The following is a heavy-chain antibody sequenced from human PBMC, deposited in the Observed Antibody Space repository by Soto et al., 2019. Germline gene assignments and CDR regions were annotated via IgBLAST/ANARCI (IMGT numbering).Heavy chain of an antibody. J-gene: IGHJ4*02. CDR2: ISGSGGST. D-gene: IGHD2-15*01. Sequence: EVQLLESGGGLVQPGGSLRLSCAASGFTFSSYAMSWVRQAPGKGLEWVSAISGSGGSTYYADSVKGRFTISRDNSKNTLYLQMNSPRAEDTAVYYCAKDRWDIVVVVAALGYWGQGTLVTVSS. CDR3: AKDRWDIVVVVAALGY. V-gene: IGHV3-23*01. CDR1: GFTFSSYA.